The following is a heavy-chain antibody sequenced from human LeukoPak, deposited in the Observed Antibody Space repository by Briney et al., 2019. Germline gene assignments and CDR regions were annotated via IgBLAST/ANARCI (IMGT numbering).Heavy chain of an antibody. CDR1: GFTFSSYA. Sequence: GWSLRLSCAASGFTFSSYAMSWVRQAPGKGLEWVSAISGSGGSTYYADSVKGRFTISRDNSKNTLYLQMNSLRAEDTAVYYCARDQKDGGYNWFDPWGQGTLVTVSS. D-gene: IGHD3-16*01. CDR2: ISGSGGST. CDR3: ARDQKDGGYNWFDP. J-gene: IGHJ5*02. V-gene: IGHV3-23*01.